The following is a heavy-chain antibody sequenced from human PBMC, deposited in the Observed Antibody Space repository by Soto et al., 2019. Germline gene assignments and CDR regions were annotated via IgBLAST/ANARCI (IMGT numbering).Heavy chain of an antibody. CDR2: IYYSGGT. V-gene: IGHV4-30-4*08. D-gene: IGHD2-2*01. CDR3: ARGGGRCSSTSCYTNPPFYYGMDV. CDR1: GGSISSGGYY. J-gene: IGHJ6*02. Sequence: SETLSLTCTVSGGSISSGGYYWSWIRQHPGKGLEWIGYIYYSGGTDYNPSLKSRVSISIDTSKNQFSLKLSSVTAADTAVYYCARGGGRCSSTSCYTNPPFYYGMDVWGQGTTVTVSS.